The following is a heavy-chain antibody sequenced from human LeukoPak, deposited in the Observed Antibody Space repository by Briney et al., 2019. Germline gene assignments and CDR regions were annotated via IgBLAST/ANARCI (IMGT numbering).Heavy chain of an antibody. V-gene: IGHV3-21*01. D-gene: IGHD6-6*01. CDR3: ARDGAPWYSSSFHAYTYFDY. Sequence: GGSLRLSCAASGFTFSSYSMNWVRQAPGKGLEWVSSISSSSYIYYADSVKGRFTISRDNAKNSLYLQMNSLRAEDTAVYYCARDGAPWYSSSFHAYTYFDYWGQGTLVTVSS. CDR2: ISSSSYI. J-gene: IGHJ4*02. CDR1: GFTFSSYS.